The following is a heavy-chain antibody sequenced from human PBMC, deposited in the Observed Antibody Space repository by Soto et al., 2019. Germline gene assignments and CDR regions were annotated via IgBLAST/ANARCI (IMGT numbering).Heavy chain of an antibody. D-gene: IGHD1-1*01. CDR1: GFTFTNAY. V-gene: IGHV3-15*07. J-gene: IGHJ6*02. CDR2: IKTKADGGAT. Sequence: EVQLVESGGGLVKPGGSLRLSYAASGFTFTNAYMNWVRQAPGKGLEWVGRIKTKADGGATDYAASVRDRFTISRDDSKNTLYLQMNSLKTEDTAVYYCTTAAGTQYYYYYNLDVWGQGTTVAVSS. CDR3: TTAAGTQYYYYYNLDV.